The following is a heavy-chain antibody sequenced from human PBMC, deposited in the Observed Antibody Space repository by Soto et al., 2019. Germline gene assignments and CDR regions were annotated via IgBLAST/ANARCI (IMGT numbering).Heavy chain of an antibody. Sequence: EGQLLESGGGLVRPGGSLTLSCAGSGFTFSRYAMTWVRQAPGKGLEWVSSITVTDGRRKYADYVKGRFTISTDTHKNIVYLQMSSLRAEDTALYPCATESIYVLVVGSTRDQYYGMDVWGQGTTVIVS. CDR2: ITVTDGRR. V-gene: IGHV3-23*01. J-gene: IGHJ6*02. D-gene: IGHD2-15*01. CDR3: ATESIYVLVVGSTRDQYYGMDV. CDR1: GFTFSRYA.